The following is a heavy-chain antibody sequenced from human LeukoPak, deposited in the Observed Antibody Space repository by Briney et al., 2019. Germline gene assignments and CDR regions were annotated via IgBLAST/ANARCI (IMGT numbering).Heavy chain of an antibody. V-gene: IGHV3-NL1*01. CDR2: FYYDGDT. D-gene: IGHD3-16*01. Sequence: GGSLRLSCAASGFTFPNYAMHWVRQAPGKGLEGVSIFYYDGDTSYADSVKGRFSISRDISKNTLYLQMSSLRADDTAMYYCAKGGEMRTFFFDSWGQGSLVTVSS. CDR1: GFTFPNYA. CDR3: AKGGEMRTFFFDS. J-gene: IGHJ4*02.